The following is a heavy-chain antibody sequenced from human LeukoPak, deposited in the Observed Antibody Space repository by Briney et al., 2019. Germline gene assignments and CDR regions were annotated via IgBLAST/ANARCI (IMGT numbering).Heavy chain of an antibody. Sequence: ASVKVSCKASGGTFSSYATSWVRQAPGQGLEWMGWISAYNGNTNYAQKLQGRVTMTTDTSTSTAYMELRSLRSDDTAVNYCASVTGTSWFDPWGQGTLVTVSS. CDR1: GGTFSSYA. CDR2: ISAYNGNT. J-gene: IGHJ5*02. CDR3: ASVTGTSWFDP. D-gene: IGHD1-7*01. V-gene: IGHV1-18*01.